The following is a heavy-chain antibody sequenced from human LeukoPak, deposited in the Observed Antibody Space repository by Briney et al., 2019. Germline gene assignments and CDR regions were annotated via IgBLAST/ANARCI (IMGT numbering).Heavy chain of an antibody. J-gene: IGHJ4*02. D-gene: IGHD3-10*01. CDR1: GGAFNGYG. V-gene: IGHV1-69*04. Sequence: GASVKXSCXASGGAFNGYGITWVRQAPGPGLQWMGRIVPINGKVNYSEKFQGRVTITADKSTSTAYMELSSLRSEDTAVYYCASEFMVRGSGFDYWGQGTLATVSS. CDR3: ASEFMVRGSGFDY. CDR2: IVPINGKV.